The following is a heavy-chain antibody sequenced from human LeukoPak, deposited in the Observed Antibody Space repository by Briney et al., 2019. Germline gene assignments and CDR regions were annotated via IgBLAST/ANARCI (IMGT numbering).Heavy chain of an antibody. CDR3: AKDDCYYGSGSYYTTYYYYYMDV. V-gene: IGHV3-7*01. J-gene: IGHJ6*03. CDR2: IKQDGSEK. CDR1: GFTFSDYF. D-gene: IGHD3-10*01. Sequence: GGSLRLSCAASGFTFSDYFMSWIRQAPGKGLEWVANIKQDGSEKYYVDSVKGRFTISRDNAKNSLYLQMNSLRAEDTAVYYCAKDDCYYGSGSYYTTYYYYYMDVWGKGTTVTISS.